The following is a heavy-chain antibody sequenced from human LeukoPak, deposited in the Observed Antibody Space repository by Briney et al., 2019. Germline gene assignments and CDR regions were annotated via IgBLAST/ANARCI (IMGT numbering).Heavy chain of an antibody. Sequence: SETLSLTCAVYGGSFSGYYWSWIRQPPGKGLEWIGEINHSGSTNYNPSLKSRVTISVDTSKNQFSLKLSSVTAADTAVYYCASQGLTVSTPNWFDPWGQGTLVTVSS. CDR2: INHSGST. D-gene: IGHD4-17*01. V-gene: IGHV4-34*01. J-gene: IGHJ5*02. CDR3: ASQGLTVSTPNWFDP. CDR1: GGSFSGYY.